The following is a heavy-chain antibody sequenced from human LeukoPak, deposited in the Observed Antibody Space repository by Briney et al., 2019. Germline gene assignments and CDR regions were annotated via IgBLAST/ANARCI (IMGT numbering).Heavy chain of an antibody. CDR1: GASMSSYY. Sequence: PSETLSLTCIVSGASMSSYYWSWIRQPPGKGLEWIAYIYYSGTTNYNPSLMSRVTISVDTSKNQFSLKLNSVTAADTAVYYRAVLPGKSGTASYWGQGTLVTVSS. J-gene: IGHJ4*02. CDR2: IYYSGTT. CDR3: AVLPGKSGTASY. D-gene: IGHD2-21*02. V-gene: IGHV4-59*01.